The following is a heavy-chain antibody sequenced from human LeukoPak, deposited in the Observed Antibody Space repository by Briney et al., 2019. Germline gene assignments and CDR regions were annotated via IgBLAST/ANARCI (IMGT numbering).Heavy chain of an antibody. V-gene: IGHV3-7*01. J-gene: IGHJ4*02. CDR3: AKFGRGTSPVH. D-gene: IGHD3-16*01. CDR1: GFTFRSSW. CDR2: IRPDGSEK. Sequence: GGSLRLSCAASGFTFRSSWMSWVRLAPGKGLEWVGNIRPDGSEKQYVDSVKGRFTISRDNAQNSLFLQMNSLRAEDTAVYYCAKFGRGTSPVHWGQGTLVTASS.